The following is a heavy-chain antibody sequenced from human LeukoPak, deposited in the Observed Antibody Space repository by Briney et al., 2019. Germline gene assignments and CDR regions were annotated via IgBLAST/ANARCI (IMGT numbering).Heavy chain of an antibody. CDR2: IKSKTDGGTT. CDR1: GFTFSSYN. D-gene: IGHD2-21*02. V-gene: IGHV3-15*01. CDR3: TTPPSCGGDCYSYYYYGMDV. J-gene: IGHJ6*02. Sequence: PGGSLRLSCAASGFTFSSYNMNWVRQAPGKGLEWVGRIKSKTDGGTTDYAAPVKGRFTISRDDSKNTLYLQMNSLKTEDTAVYYCTTPPSCGGDCYSYYYYGMDVWGQGTTVTVSS.